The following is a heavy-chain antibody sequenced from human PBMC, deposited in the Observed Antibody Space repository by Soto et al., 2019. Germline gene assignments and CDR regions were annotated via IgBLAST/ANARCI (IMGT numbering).Heavy chain of an antibody. J-gene: IGHJ3*02. CDR3: ARAAGGAPFDI. Sequence: QVQLVESGGGVVQPGRSLRLSCAASGFPFRSHGMHWVRLAPGKGLEWVAVIWADGKTKDYPDPVKGRFTISRDNSKNTLYLQMDSLRVEDTAVYYCARAAGGAPFDIWGRGTMVPVSS. CDR2: IWADGKTK. D-gene: IGHD3-10*01. CDR1: GFPFRSHG. V-gene: IGHV3-33*01.